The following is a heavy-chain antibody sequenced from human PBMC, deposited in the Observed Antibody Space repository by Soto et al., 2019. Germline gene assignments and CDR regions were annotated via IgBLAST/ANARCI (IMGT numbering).Heavy chain of an antibody. D-gene: IGHD3-16*01. Sequence: QVQLVQSGDEVQKSGASVKVSCEASGYIFTGYYIHWMRQAPGQGLEWMGWISPKSGDTNLAQNFQGRVTLTRDTSITTAYMELTRLKSDDTALYYCARGSPRGGALPTYWGQGTLLTVSS. CDR2: ISPKSGDT. CDR1: GYIFTGYY. V-gene: IGHV1-2*02. CDR3: ARGSPRGGALPTY. J-gene: IGHJ4*02.